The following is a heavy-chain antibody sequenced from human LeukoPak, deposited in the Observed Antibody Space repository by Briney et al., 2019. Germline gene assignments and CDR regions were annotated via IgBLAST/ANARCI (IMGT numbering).Heavy chain of an antibody. V-gene: IGHV3-11*06. CDR2: ISSSRSYT. Sequence: GGSLRLSCAASGFTFSDYYMSWIRQAPGKGLEWVSYISSSRSYTNYADSVKGRFTISRDNAKNSLYMQMNSLRAEDTAVYYCARHPSLPYGVIDYWGQGTLVTVSS. CDR1: GFTFSDYY. J-gene: IGHJ4*02. CDR3: ARHPSLPYGVIDY. D-gene: IGHD4-17*01.